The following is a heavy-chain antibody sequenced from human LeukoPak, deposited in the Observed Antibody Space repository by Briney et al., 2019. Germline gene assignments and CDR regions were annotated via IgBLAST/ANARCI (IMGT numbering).Heavy chain of an antibody. CDR1: GFTFSSYS. J-gene: IGHJ4*02. V-gene: IGHV3-21*01. D-gene: IGHD3-10*01. CDR2: ISSSSSYI. Sequence: PGGSLRLSCAASGFTFSSYSMNWVRQAPGKGLEWVSSISSSSSYIYYADSVKGRFTISRDNAKNPLYLQMNSLRAEDTAVYYCVAYYYGSGSYYKVFMWGRGTLVTVSS. CDR3: VAYYYGSGSYYKVFM.